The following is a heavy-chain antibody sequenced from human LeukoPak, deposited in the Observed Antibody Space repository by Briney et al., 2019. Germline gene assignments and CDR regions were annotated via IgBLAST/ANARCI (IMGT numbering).Heavy chain of an antibody. CDR2: MNPNSGNT. Sequence: GASVKVSCKASGYTFSSYDINWVRQATGQGLEWMGWMNPNSGNTGYAQKFQGRVTMTRNTSIGTAYMDLSSLRSEDTAVYYCARVRGSYYDYWGQETLVTVSS. V-gene: IGHV1-8*01. CDR1: GYTFSSYD. D-gene: IGHD1-26*01. CDR3: ARVRGSYYDY. J-gene: IGHJ4*02.